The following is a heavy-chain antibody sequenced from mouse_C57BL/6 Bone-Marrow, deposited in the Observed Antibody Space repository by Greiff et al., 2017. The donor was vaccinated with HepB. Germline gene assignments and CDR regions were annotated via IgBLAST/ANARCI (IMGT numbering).Heavy chain of an antibody. CDR2: IHPNSGST. CDR1: GYTFTSYW. Sequence: QVQLQQPGAELVKPRASVKLSCKASGYTFTSYWMHWVKQRPGQGLEWIGMIHPNSGSTNYNEKFKSKATLTVDKSSSTAYMQLSSLTSEDSAVYYCARGDYYGSSWFAYWGQGTLVTVSA. D-gene: IGHD1-1*01. V-gene: IGHV1-64*01. J-gene: IGHJ3*01. CDR3: ARGDYYGSSWFAY.